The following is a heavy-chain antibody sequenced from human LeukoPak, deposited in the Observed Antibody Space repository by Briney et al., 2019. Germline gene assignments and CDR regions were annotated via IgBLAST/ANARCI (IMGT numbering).Heavy chain of an antibody. CDR2: YSGSGGST. V-gene: IGHV3-23*01. J-gene: IGHJ4*02. Sequence: GGSLGLSCAASGFTFSSYGMSWVRQAPGKGLEWVSTYSGSGGSTYYADSVKGRFTISRDNSRNTLYLQMNSLRADDTAVYYCAKGLKRYSSGWYIDYWGQGTLVTVSS. CDR3: AKGLKRYSSGWYIDY. CDR1: GFTFSSYG. D-gene: IGHD6-19*01.